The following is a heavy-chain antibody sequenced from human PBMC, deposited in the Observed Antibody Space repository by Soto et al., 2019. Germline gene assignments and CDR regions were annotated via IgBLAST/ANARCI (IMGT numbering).Heavy chain of an antibody. D-gene: IGHD7-27*01. J-gene: IGHJ6*02. V-gene: IGHV3-30-3*01. CDR1: GFTFSSYA. CDR3: ARDGVGNYYYGMDV. CDR2: ISYDGSNK. Sequence: QVQLVESGGGVVQPGRSLRLSCAASGFTFSSYAMHWVRQAPGKGLEWVAVISYDGSNKYYADSVKGRFTISRDNSKNTLYLPMNSLRAEDTAVYYCARDGVGNYYYGMDVWGQGTTVTVSS.